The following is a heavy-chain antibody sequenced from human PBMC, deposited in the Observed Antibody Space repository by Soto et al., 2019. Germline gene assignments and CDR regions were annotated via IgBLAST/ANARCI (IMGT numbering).Heavy chain of an antibody. V-gene: IGHV3-48*04. CDR2: ISSGSGNI. Sequence: GGSLRLSCAASGFIFSSYDMNWVRQAPGKGLEWVSYISSGSGNILYADSVKGRFTISRDNAKNSLYLQMNSLRAEDTVVYYCARTYGTGSLNWFDPWGQGTLVTVSS. CDR1: GFIFSSYD. CDR3: ARTYGTGSLNWFDP. J-gene: IGHJ5*02. D-gene: IGHD3-10*01.